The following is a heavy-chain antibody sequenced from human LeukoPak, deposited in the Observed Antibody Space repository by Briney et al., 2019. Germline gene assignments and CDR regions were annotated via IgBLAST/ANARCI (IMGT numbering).Heavy chain of an antibody. CDR1: GFTFSSYS. CDR3: ARVVVVAATRWFDP. Sequence: PGGSLRLSCAASGFTFSSYSMNWVRQAPGKGLEWVSSISSSSSYIYYADSVKGRFTISRDNAKNSLYLQTNSLRAEDTAVYYCARVVVVAATRWFDPWGQGTLVTVSS. D-gene: IGHD2-15*01. J-gene: IGHJ5*02. V-gene: IGHV3-21*01. CDR2: ISSSSSYI.